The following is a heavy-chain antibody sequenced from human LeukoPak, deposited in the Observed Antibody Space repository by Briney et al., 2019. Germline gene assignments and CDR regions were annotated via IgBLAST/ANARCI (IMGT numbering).Heavy chain of an antibody. D-gene: IGHD3-22*01. CDR1: GFTLNRYS. J-gene: IGHJ4*02. CDR3: ARDPRYYYDSSGPKNPFDY. V-gene: IGHV3-21*01. Sequence: PGGSLRLSCAASGFTLNRYSMNWVRQAPGKGLEWVSSISSSSSYIYYADSVKGRFTISRDNAKNSLYLQMNSLRAEDTAVYYCARDPRYYYDSSGPKNPFDYWGQGTLVTVSS. CDR2: ISSSSSYI.